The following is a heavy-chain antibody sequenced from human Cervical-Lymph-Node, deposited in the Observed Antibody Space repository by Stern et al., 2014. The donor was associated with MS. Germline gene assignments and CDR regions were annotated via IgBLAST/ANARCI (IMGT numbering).Heavy chain of an antibody. D-gene: IGHD6-6*01. V-gene: IGHV3-48*02. CDR2: ICSSRSTI. CDR1: GFTFTRHA. CDR3: ARDSSSSPIDY. Sequence: EVQLVESGAGLVQPGASLRLSCEASGFTFTRHAMNWVRQAPGTGLGWLSYICSSRSTIYYADAVKGRFTISRDNAMDSLFLQMNSLRDEDTAVYYCARDSSSSPIDYWGQGILVSVSS. J-gene: IGHJ4*02.